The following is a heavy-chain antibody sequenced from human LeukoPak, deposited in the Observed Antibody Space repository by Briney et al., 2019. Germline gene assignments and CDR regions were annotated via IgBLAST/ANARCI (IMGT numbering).Heavy chain of an antibody. V-gene: IGHV4-59*06. D-gene: IGHD1-14*01. CDR1: GGSISSYY. CDR3: ARANGDRGWFDP. CDR2: IYYSGST. J-gene: IGHJ5*02. Sequence: SETLSLTCTVSGGSISSYYWSWIRRPPGKGLEWIGYIYYSGSTYYNPSLKSRVTISVDTSKNQFSLKLSSVTAADTAVYYCARANGDRGWFDPWGQGTLVTVSS.